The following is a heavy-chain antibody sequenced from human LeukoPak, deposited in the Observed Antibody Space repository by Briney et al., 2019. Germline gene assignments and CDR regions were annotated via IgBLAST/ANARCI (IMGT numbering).Heavy chain of an antibody. V-gene: IGHV3-7*01. J-gene: IGHJ4*02. CDR3: ARSKNYYDSSGSYYFDY. CDR1: GFTFSSYW. Sequence: GGSLRLSCAASGFTFSSYWMSWVRQAPGKGLEWVANIKQDGSEKYYVDSVKGRFTISRDNAKNSLCLQMNSLRAEDTAVYYCARSKNYYDSSGSYYFDYWGQGTLVTVSS. CDR2: IKQDGSEK. D-gene: IGHD3-22*01.